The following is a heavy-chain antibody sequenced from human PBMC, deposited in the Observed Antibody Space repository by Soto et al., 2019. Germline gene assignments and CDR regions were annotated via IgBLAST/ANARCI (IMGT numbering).Heavy chain of an antibody. CDR2: ISYDGSNK. CDR3: AKGGSPYYYYGMDV. CDR1: GFTFSSYG. Sequence: GGSLRLSCAASGFTFSSYGMHWVRQAPGKGLEWVAVISYDGSNKYYADSVKGRFTISRDNSKNTLYLQMNSLRAEDTAVYYCAKGGSPYYYYGMDVWGQGTTVTVSS. J-gene: IGHJ6*02. V-gene: IGHV3-30*18. D-gene: IGHD5-12*01.